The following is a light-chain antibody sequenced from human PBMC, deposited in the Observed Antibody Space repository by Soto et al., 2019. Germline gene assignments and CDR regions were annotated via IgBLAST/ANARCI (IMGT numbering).Light chain of an antibody. J-gene: IGKJ5*01. CDR3: QHSTNRA. CDR1: ETVSSS. Sequence: EFVLTQSPATLSLSAGERATLSCRASETVSSSLAWYQQKPGQAPRLLIYDASNRATDIPVRFSGRGSGTDFTLTISSLEPEDFAVYYCQHSTNRAFGQGTRLEIK. CDR2: DAS. V-gene: IGKV3-11*01.